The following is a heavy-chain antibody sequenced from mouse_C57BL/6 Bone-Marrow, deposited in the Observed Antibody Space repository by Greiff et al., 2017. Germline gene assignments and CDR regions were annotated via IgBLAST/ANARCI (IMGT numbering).Heavy chain of an antibody. CDR2: LSSGGSYP. D-gene: IGHD4-1*01. CDR3: ARRRLTGTGGLLDY. Sequence: EVQLQESGGDLVKPGGSLKLSCAASGFTFSSYGMSWVRQTPYKRLEWVATLSSGGSYPYFPASVKGRFTITRDNAKNTLYLQMSSLKSEDTAMYYCARRRLTGTGGLLDYWGQGTTLTVSS. J-gene: IGHJ2*01. V-gene: IGHV5-6*01. CDR1: GFTFSSYG.